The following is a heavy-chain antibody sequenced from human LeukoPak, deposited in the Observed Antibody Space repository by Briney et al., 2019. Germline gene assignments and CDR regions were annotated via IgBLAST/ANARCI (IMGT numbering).Heavy chain of an antibody. V-gene: IGHV3-15*01. CDR2: IKSKTDGGTT. CDR1: GVTVSDAW. J-gene: IGHJ4*02. D-gene: IGHD1-7*01. CDR3: TTGELYVLLDY. Sequence: PGGSLRLSCAASGVTVSDAWMSWVRQAPGEGLEWVGRIKSKTDGGTTDYAAAVKGRFTISRDDSKNTLYLQMNSLKTEDTAVYYCTTGELYVLLDYWGQGTLVTVSS.